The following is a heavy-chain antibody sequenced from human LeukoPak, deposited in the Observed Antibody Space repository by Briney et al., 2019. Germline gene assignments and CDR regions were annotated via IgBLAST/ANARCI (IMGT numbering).Heavy chain of an antibody. D-gene: IGHD3/OR15-3a*01. V-gene: IGHV1-24*01. CDR2: FDPEDGET. Sequence: GASVKVSCKVSGYTLTELSMHWVRQAPGKGLEWMGGFDPEDGETIYAQKFQGRVTMTEDTSTDTAYMELSSLRSEDTAVYYCATDLRFEHWGGLYYFSYWGQGTLVTVSS. CDR3: ATDLRFEHWGGLYYFSY. CDR1: GYTLTELS. J-gene: IGHJ4*02.